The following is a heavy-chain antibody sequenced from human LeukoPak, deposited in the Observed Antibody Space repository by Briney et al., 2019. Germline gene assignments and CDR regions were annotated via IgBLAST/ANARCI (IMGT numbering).Heavy chain of an antibody. Sequence: ASVKVSCKASGYTFTGYYMHWVRQAPGQGLAWMGWINPSSGGTNYAQKFQGRVTMTRDTSISTAYMELSRPRSDDTAVYYCARLSDVDTTMAQGFDYWGQGTLVTVSS. V-gene: IGHV1-2*02. CDR3: ARLSDVDTTMAQGFDY. D-gene: IGHD5-18*01. CDR1: GYTFTGYY. J-gene: IGHJ4*02. CDR2: INPSSGGT.